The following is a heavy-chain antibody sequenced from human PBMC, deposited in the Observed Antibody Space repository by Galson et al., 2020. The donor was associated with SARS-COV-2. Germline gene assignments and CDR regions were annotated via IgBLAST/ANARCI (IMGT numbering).Heavy chain of an antibody. J-gene: IGHJ4*02. CDR1: GFTFSSYS. Sequence: GESLKISCAASGFTFSSYSMNWVRQAPGKGLELVSSISSSSSYIYYADSVKGRFTISRDNAKNSLYLQMNSLRAEDTAVYYCARDWLSSWHFDYWGQGTLVTVSS. CDR3: ARDWLSSWHFDY. V-gene: IGHV3-21*01. D-gene: IGHD6-13*01. CDR2: ISSSSSYI.